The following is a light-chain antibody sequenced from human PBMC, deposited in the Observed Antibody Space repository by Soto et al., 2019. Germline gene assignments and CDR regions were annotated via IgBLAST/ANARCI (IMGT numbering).Light chain of an antibody. Sequence: EIVFTKSPGTLSLSPGERATLSCRASQSVSSTYLAWYQQKPGQAPRLLIYGASSRATGIPDRFSGSGSGTDFTVTISRLEPEDFAVYYCQQYLGSPLGYPFGQGTKLEIK. J-gene: IGKJ2*01. CDR1: QSVSSTY. CDR3: QQYLGSPLGYP. CDR2: GAS. V-gene: IGKV3-20*01.